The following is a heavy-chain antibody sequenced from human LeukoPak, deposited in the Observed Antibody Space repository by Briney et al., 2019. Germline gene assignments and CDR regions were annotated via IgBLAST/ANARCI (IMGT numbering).Heavy chain of an antibody. D-gene: IGHD3-22*01. J-gene: IGHJ4*02. Sequence: ASVKVSCKASGYTFTSYYMHWVRQAPGQGLEWMGIINPSGGNTSYAQKFQGRVTMTRDTSTGTVYMELRSLRSEDTAVYYCAKAQPVVYYYYSSGHLDYWGQGTLVTVSS. CDR3: AKAQPVVYYYYSSGHLDY. V-gene: IGHV1-46*01. CDR1: GYTFTSYY. CDR2: INPSGGNT.